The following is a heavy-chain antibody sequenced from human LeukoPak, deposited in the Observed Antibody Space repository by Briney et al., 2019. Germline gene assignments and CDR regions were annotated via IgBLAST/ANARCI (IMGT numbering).Heavy chain of an antibody. V-gene: IGHV3-23*01. D-gene: IGHD3-10*01. CDR1: GFMFSTYA. CDR3: VKEGASGTYYYLDY. Sequence: GGSLRLSCAASGFMFSTYAMSWVRQAPGKGLGWVSAISGSGGSTYYADSMKGRFTISRDNSKNTLYLQMNSLRADDTAVYYCVKEGASGTYYYLDYWGQGTLVTVSS. J-gene: IGHJ4*02. CDR2: ISGSGGST.